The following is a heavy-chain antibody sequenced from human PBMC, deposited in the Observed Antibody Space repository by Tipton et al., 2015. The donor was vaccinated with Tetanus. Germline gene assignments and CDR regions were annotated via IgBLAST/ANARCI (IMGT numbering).Heavy chain of an antibody. CDR2: ISHDGISS. Sequence: SLRLSCAASGFTFDDYAMHWVRQAPGKGLEWVSGISHDGISSHYAASVRGRFTISRDSSKNMLYLQMNNLGAEDTAVYYCAKDVFDYSGMDVWGQGTTVTVSS. CDR1: GFTFDDYA. CDR3: AKDVFDYSGMDV. D-gene: IGHD3-9*01. J-gene: IGHJ6*02. V-gene: IGHV3-23*01.